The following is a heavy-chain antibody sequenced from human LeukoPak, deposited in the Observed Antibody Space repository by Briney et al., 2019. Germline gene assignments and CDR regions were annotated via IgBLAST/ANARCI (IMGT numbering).Heavy chain of an antibody. Sequence: ASVKVSCKASGYTFTGYYMHWVRQAPGQGLEWMGWINPNSGGTNYAQKFQGRVTMTRDTSISTAYMELSRLRSDDTAVYYCARDGRYCSTTSCQGWFDPWGQGTLVTVSS. V-gene: IGHV1-2*02. CDR1: GYTFTGYY. CDR2: INPNSGGT. D-gene: IGHD2-2*01. CDR3: ARDGRYCSTTSCQGWFDP. J-gene: IGHJ5*02.